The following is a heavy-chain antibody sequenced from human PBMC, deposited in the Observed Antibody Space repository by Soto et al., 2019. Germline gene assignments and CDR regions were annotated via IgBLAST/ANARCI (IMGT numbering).Heavy chain of an antibody. D-gene: IGHD2-21*02. J-gene: IGHJ5*02. V-gene: IGHV3-30*18. Sequence: QVQLVESGGGVVQPGRSLRLSCAASGFTFSSYGMHWVRQAPGKGLEWVAVISYDGSNKYYADSVKGRFTISRDNSKNTLYLQMNSLRAEDTAVYYCAKDRPQMVTAGWFDPWGQGTLVTVSS. CDR3: AKDRPQMVTAGWFDP. CDR2: ISYDGSNK. CDR1: GFTFSSYG.